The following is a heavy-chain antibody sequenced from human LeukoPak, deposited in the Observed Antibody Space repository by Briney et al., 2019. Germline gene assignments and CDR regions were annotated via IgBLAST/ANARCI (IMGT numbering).Heavy chain of an antibody. Sequence: PSETLSLTCTVSGGSISSSSYYWGWIRQPPGKGLEWIGSIYYSGSTYYNPSLKSRVTISVDTSKNQFSLKLSSVTAADTAVYYCARWDFWSGYYFDYWGQGTLVTVSS. J-gene: IGHJ4*02. D-gene: IGHD3-3*01. CDR2: IYYSGST. V-gene: IGHV4-39*01. CDR1: GGSISSSSYY. CDR3: ARWDFWSGYYFDY.